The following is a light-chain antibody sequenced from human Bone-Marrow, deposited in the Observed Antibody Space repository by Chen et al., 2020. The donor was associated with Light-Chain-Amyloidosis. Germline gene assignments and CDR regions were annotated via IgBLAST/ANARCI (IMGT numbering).Light chain of an antibody. V-gene: IGLV3-25*03. CDR1: DLPTKY. Sequence: SSELTQPPSVSVSPGQTARITCSGDDLPTKYAYWYQQKPGQAPVLVIHRDTERPSGISERFSGSSSGTTATLTISGVQAEDEADYHCQSADSSGTYEVIFGGGTKLTFL. CDR3: QSADSSGTYEVI. CDR2: RDT. J-gene: IGLJ2*01.